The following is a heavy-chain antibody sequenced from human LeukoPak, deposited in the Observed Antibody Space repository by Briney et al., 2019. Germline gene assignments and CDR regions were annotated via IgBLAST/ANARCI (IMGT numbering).Heavy chain of an antibody. CDR3: ASGAYGSGSYYSNFDY. D-gene: IGHD3-10*01. J-gene: IGHJ4*02. Sequence: GRSLRLSCAASGFTFSNYAMHWVRQAPGKGLEWVAVISYDGRNKYYADSVKGRFTISRDNSKNTLYLQMNSLRAEDTAMYYCASGAYGSGSYYSNFDYRGQGTLATVSS. CDR1: GFTFSNYA. V-gene: IGHV3-30-3*01. CDR2: ISYDGRNK.